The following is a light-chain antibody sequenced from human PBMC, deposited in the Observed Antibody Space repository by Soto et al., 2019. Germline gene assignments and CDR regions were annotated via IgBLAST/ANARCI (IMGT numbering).Light chain of an antibody. J-gene: IGKJ1*01. CDR2: AAA. Sequence: IQLTQSPSSLSASVGDRVTITCRASQGIINNLAWYQQKPGEAPNLLLYAAAILQSGVPSRFSGRGSGTDFTLTISSLQPEDFATYYCQQVNGYPRTFGQGTKVEIK. CDR3: QQVNGYPRT. V-gene: IGKV1-9*01. CDR1: QGIINN.